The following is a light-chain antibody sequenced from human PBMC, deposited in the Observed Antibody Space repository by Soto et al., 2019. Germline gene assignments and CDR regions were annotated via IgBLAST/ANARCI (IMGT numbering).Light chain of an antibody. CDR1: QSVTSNY. Sequence: IGLTQSPGTLSSSPGERATLSCRASQSVTSNYLAWYQQKRGQAPRLLIWGASIRATGLPDRFSGGGSGTDFTLTISRLEAEDFAVYYCQQYGSSPGTFGQGTKVDIK. V-gene: IGKV3-20*01. J-gene: IGKJ1*01. CDR3: QQYGSSPGT. CDR2: GAS.